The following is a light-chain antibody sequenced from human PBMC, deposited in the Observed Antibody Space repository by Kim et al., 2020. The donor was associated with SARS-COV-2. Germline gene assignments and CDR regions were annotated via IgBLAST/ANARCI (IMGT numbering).Light chain of an antibody. Sequence: VTMSCTGSSANIGAGYGVHWYQRLPGTAPKPLISDNIDRPSGVPDRFSGSKSGISASLAITGLQDDNEGDYYSQAYDASLRPSRVFGGGTQLTVL. CDR1: SANIGAGYG. J-gene: IGLJ3*02. CDR2: DNI. CDR3: QAYDASLRPSRV. V-gene: IGLV1-40*01.